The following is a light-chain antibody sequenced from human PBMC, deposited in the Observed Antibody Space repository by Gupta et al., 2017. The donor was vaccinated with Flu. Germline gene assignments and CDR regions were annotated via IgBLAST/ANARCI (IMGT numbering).Light chain of an antibody. CDR2: SSD. V-gene: IGLV1-44*01. CDR3: AAWDDSLNAYV. J-gene: IGLJ1*01. CDR1: SFNIGSNS. Sequence: SVLTQPPSVSRTPGQRVTISCSGGSFNIGSNSVNWYQHLPGTAPKLLMFSSDQRPSGVPNRFSGSKSGTSASLAISGLQSEDEADYYCAAWDDSLNAYVFGTGTKVTV.